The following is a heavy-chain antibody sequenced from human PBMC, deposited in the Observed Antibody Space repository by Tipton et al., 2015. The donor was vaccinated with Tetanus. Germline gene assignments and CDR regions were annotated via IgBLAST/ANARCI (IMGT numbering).Heavy chain of an antibody. D-gene: IGHD3-10*01. CDR2: ITGSGVGT. V-gene: IGHV3-23*01. CDR3: ATARNKVSITRLQY. Sequence: SLRLSCAASGFPFTTYGMTWVRLAPGKGLEWVAVITGSGVGTYYSDSVKGRFTVSRDNSRNTLYLQLNSLRVEETAVYYCATARNKVSITRLQYWGPGSLVTVSS. J-gene: IGHJ4*02. CDR1: GFPFTTYG.